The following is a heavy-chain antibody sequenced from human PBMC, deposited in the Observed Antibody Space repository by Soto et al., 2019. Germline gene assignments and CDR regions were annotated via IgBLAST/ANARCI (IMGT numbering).Heavy chain of an antibody. J-gene: IGHJ6*02. D-gene: IGHD6-13*01. CDR3: ARVAGIAAAGTGDYYYGMDV. CDR1: GFTFSSYG. Sequence: GGSLRLSCAASGFTFSSYGMHWVRQAPGKGLEWVAVIWYDGSNKYYADSVKGRFTISRDNSKNTLYLQMNSLRAEVTAVYYCARVAGIAAAGTGDYYYGMDVWGQGTTVTVS. V-gene: IGHV3-33*01. CDR2: IWYDGSNK.